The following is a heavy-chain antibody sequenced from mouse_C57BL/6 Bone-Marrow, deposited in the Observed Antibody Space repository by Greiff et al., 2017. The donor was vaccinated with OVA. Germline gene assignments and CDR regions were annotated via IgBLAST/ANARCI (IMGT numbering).Heavy chain of an antibody. V-gene: IGHV1-15*01. CDR3: HYYGSSYDY. D-gene: IGHD1-1*01. Sequence: VQRVESGAELVRPGASVTLSCKASGYTFTDYEMHWVKQTPVHGLEWIGAIDPETGGTAYNQKFKGKAILTADKSSSTAYMELRSLTSEDSAVYYCHYYGSSYDYWGQGTTLTVSS. J-gene: IGHJ2*01. CDR2: IDPETGGT. CDR1: GYTFTDYE.